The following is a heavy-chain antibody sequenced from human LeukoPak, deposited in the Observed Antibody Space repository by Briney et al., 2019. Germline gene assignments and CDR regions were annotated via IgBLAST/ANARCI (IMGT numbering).Heavy chain of an antibody. CDR3: TGYQRWELNAFDI. D-gene: IGHD1-26*01. J-gene: IGHJ3*02. CDR2: IYSGGST. Sequence: GASLRLSCAASGYTFSSNYMSWVRQAPGQGLEWVSVIYSGGSTYYSDSVKGRFTISTANSKTTLYLQMNSMLAEDTTVYYYTGYQRWELNAFDIWGQGTMVTVSS. V-gene: IGHV3-66*01. CDR1: GYTFSSNY.